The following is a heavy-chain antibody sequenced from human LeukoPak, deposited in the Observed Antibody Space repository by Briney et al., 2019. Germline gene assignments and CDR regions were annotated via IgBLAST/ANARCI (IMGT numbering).Heavy chain of an antibody. V-gene: IGHV4-34*11. CDR1: GGSFSGYY. D-gene: IGHD3-22*01. CDR3: ARSSEGRYYYDSSGFSYYYYYMDV. CDR2: IYYSGST. Sequence: SETLSLTCAVYGGSFSGYYWSWIRQPPRKGLQWSGYIYYSGSTTHNPSLKSRVTISVDTSKNQFSLKRSSVTAADTAVYYCARSSEGRYYYDSSGFSYYYYYMDVWGKGTTVTISS. J-gene: IGHJ6*03.